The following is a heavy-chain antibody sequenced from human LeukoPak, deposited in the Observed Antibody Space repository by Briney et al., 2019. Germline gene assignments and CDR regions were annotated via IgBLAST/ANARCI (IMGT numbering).Heavy chain of an antibody. V-gene: IGHV4-34*01. Sequence: SETLSLTCAVYGGSFSGYYWSWIRQPPGKGLEWIGEINHSGSTNYNPSLKSRVTISVDTSKNQFSLKLSSVTAADTAVYYCARGTMDIRCSGGTCYSPLSNGMDVWGQGTTVTVSS. J-gene: IGHJ6*02. D-gene: IGHD2-15*01. CDR1: GGSFSGYY. CDR2: INHSGST. CDR3: ARGTMDIRCSGGTCYSPLSNGMDV.